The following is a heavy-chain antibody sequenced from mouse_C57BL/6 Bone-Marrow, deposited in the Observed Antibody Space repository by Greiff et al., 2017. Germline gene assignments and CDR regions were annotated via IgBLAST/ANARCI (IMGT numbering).Heavy chain of an antibody. D-gene: IGHD2-10*02. CDR3: ARRGVWLGFAY. CDR1: GFTFSSYG. CDR2: ISSGGSYT. Sequence: EVHLVESGGDLVKPGGSLKLSCAASGFTFSSYGMSWVRQTPDKRLEWVATISSGGSYTYYPDSVTGRFTISRDNAKNTLYLQMSSLKSEDTAMYYCARRGVWLGFAYWGQGTLVTVSA. J-gene: IGHJ3*01. V-gene: IGHV5-6*01.